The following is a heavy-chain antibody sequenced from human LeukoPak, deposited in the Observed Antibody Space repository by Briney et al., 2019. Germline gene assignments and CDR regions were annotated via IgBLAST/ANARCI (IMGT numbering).Heavy chain of an antibody. CDR2: INPNSGGT. D-gene: IGHD2-15*01. V-gene: IGHV1-2*02. CDR3: ARDLSGGALGAFDI. Sequence: ASVTVSCKASGYIFTAYYIHWLRQAPGQGLEWMGWINPNSGGTSFALNFQGRVTLTRDTSISTVYTELSRLRSDDTAVYYCARDLSGGALGAFDIWGQGTMVTVSS. CDR1: GYIFTAYY. J-gene: IGHJ3*02.